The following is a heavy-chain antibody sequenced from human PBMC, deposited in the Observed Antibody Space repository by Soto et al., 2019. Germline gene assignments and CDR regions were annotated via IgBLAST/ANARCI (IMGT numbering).Heavy chain of an antibody. Sequence: GGSLRLSCAASGFTFDDYAMHWVRQAPGKGLGWVSGISWNSGSIGYADSVKGRFTISRDNAKNSLYLQMNSLRAEDTALYYCAKSAAAGNHYYYGMDVWGQGTTVTVSS. CDR2: ISWNSGSI. CDR1: GFTFDDYA. V-gene: IGHV3-9*01. CDR3: AKSAAAGNHYYYGMDV. D-gene: IGHD6-13*01. J-gene: IGHJ6*02.